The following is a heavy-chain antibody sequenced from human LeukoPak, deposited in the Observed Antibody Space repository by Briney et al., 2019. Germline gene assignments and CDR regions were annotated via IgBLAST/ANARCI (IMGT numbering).Heavy chain of an antibody. CDR1: GGSISGYY. J-gene: IGHJ3*02. CDR2: IYSSEST. CDR3: ARERGSLRGDASDI. D-gene: IGHD3-10*01. V-gene: IGHV4-4*07. Sequence: SETLSLTCTVSGGSISGYYWTWIRQPAGKGLEWIGRIYSSESTNYNPSLKSRVSMSLDTSKNQFSLKLSSVTAADTAIYYCARERGSLRGDASDIWGQGTVVTVSS.